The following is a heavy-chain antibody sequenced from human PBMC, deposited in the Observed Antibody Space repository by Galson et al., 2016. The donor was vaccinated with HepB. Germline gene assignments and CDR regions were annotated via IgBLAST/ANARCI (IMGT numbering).Heavy chain of an antibody. J-gene: IGHJ4*02. V-gene: IGHV4-59*12. Sequence: SETLSLTCSVSGVSISSYYWSWIRQSPGKGLEWIGYLYYSGTTNYNPSLKSRVTMSADTSKSHFSLNLTPVTAADTAVYYCARPLSSGGDPGFFDSWGQGILVTVSS. CDR1: GVSISSYY. CDR3: ARPLSSGGDPGFFDS. D-gene: IGHD3-10*01. CDR2: LYYSGTT.